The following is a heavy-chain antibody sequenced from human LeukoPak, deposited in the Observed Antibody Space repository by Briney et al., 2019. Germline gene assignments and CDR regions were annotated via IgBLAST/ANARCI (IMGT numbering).Heavy chain of an antibody. D-gene: IGHD2-2*01. Sequence: ASVKVSCKASGYTFTSYGISWVRQAPGQGLEWMGWVSAYNGNTKYAQKLQGRVTMTTDTSTSTAYMELRSLRSDDTAVYYCARGPIIDIAIVPAAVEYYYMDVWGKGTTVTVSS. CDR1: GYTFTSYG. V-gene: IGHV1-18*01. CDR3: ARGPIIDIAIVPAAVEYYYMDV. CDR2: VSAYNGNT. J-gene: IGHJ6*03.